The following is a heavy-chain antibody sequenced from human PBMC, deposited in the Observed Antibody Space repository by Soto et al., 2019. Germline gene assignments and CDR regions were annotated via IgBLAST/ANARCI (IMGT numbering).Heavy chain of an antibody. CDR2: ISAHNGNT. D-gene: IGHD1-1*01. J-gene: IGHJ4*02. CDR1: GYTFTSYG. V-gene: IGHV1-18*01. Sequence: QVHLVQSGAEVKKPGASVKVSCKASGYTFTSYGITWVRQAPGQGLEWMGWISAHNGNTDYAQKLQGRVIVTRDTSTSTAYMELRSLRSDATGVYYCARGRYGDYWGQGALVTVSS. CDR3: ARGRYGDY.